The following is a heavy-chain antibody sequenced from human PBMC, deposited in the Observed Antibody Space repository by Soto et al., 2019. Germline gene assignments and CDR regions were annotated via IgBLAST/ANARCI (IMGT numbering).Heavy chain of an antibody. CDR2: INPNSGGT. CDR1: GYTFTGYY. J-gene: IGHJ3*02. V-gene: IGHV1-2*04. D-gene: IGHD6-13*01. Sequence: ASVKVSCKASGYTFTGYYMHWVRQAPGQGLEWMGWINPNSGGTNYAQKFQGWVTMTRDTSISTAYMELSRLRSDDTAVYYCASVYPGSSWYRHDAFDIWGQGTMVTVSS. CDR3: ASVYPGSSWYRHDAFDI.